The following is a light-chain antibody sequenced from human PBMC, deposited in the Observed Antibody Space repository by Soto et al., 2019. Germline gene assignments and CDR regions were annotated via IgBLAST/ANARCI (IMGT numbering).Light chain of an antibody. V-gene: IGKV1-39*01. CDR1: QSISNS. CDR3: QQTFSPPYT. Sequence: DLQMTQSLSSLSASVGDTVTITCRASQSISNSLSWYQQKPGKAPKFLIYVASTLQRGVPSRFSGSGSGTDFTLTISSLPPEDVATSYCQQTFSPPYTFGQGTKLEIK. J-gene: IGKJ2*01. CDR2: VAS.